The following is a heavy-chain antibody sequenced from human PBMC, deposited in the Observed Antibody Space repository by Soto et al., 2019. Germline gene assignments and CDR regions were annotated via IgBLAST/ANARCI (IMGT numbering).Heavy chain of an antibody. CDR1: GGSIGNDDYS. D-gene: IGHD2-15*01. V-gene: IGHV4-30-2*01. CDR2: IYHSGTT. J-gene: IGHJ4*02. Sequence: SETLSLTCTVSGGSIGNDDYSWSWVRQPPGKGLEWIGYIYHSGTTHYNPSLTSRVTISVDGSNNRFSLKLTSMTAADTAVYYCATVIPATRYFAYWGQGILVTVSS. CDR3: ATVIPATRYFAY.